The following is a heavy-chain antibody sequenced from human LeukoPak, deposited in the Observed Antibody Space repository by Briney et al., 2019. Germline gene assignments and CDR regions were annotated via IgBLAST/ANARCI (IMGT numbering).Heavy chain of an antibody. V-gene: IGHV3-48*03. D-gene: IGHD6-19*01. CDR2: ISSSGSTI. CDR3: ARDSPIAVAGTYFDY. J-gene: IGHJ4*02. CDR1: GFTFSSYE. Sequence: PGGSLRLSCAASGFTFSSYEMNWVRQAPGKGLEWVSYISSSGSTIYYADSVKGRFTISRDNAKNSLYLQMNSLRAEDTADYYCARDSPIAVAGTYFDYWGQGTLVTVSS.